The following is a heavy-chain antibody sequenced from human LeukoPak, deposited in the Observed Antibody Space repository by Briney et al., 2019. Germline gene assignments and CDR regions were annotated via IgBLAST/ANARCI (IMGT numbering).Heavy chain of an antibody. CDR1: GFTFRNYA. V-gene: IGHV3-48*03. J-gene: IGHJ3*02. CDR3: ATAVI. CDR2: VSKSGGTV. Sequence: GGSLRLYCAASGFTFRNYAMTWVRQAPGKGLEWVSYVSKSGGTVKNADSVKGRFTVSRDNAKNSLYLQMNSLTAEDTAVYYCATAVIRGRGTMVTVSS.